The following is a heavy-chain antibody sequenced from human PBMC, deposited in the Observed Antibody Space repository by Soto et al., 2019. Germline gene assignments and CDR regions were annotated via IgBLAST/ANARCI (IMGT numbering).Heavy chain of an antibody. J-gene: IGHJ5*02. Sequence: QITLKESGPTLVKPTETLTLTCTFSGFSLRNNGMGVAWIRQPPGKALEWLALIYWDDDKRYSPSIKSRLNIKKQPLKSQVVVTRTIGDTGSRGTYYCTYRVCIVMCGRWLDLWGQGTLVTVSS. CDR3: TYRVCIVMCGRWLDL. CDR2: IYWDDDK. V-gene: IGHV2-5*02. D-gene: IGHD2-15*01. CDR1: GFSLRNNGMG.